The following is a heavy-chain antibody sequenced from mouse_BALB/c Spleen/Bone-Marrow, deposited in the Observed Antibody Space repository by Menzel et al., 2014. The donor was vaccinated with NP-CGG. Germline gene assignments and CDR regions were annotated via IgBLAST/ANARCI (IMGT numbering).Heavy chain of an antibody. D-gene: IGHD5-5*01. J-gene: IGHJ2*01. CDR1: GYTFTSNT. CDR2: INPTRGYT. V-gene: IGHV1-4*02. CDR3: ARETTYYAYFDY. Sequence: VKLMESAAELARPGASVKMSCKASGYTFTSNTIQWVKQRPGQGLEWIGYINPTRGYTDYNQKFKDKTTLTADKSSSTAYMQLSSLTSEDSAVYYCARETTYYAYFDYWGQGTILTVSS.